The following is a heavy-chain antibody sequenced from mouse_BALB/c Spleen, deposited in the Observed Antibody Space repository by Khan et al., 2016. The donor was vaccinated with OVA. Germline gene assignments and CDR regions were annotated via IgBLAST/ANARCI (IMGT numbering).Heavy chain of an antibody. V-gene: IGHV9-3-1*01. Sequence: QIQLVQSGPELKKPGETVKISCKASGYTFTNSGMNWVKQAPGKGLKWMGWINTYTGEPTSADDFKGRFAFSLETSASTAYLQINNLKREDTATYFCARPPYFSYVLVYWGQGTSVTVSS. CDR1: GYTFTNSG. D-gene: IGHD2-10*01. CDR2: INTYTGEP. J-gene: IGHJ4*01. CDR3: ARPPYFSYVLVY.